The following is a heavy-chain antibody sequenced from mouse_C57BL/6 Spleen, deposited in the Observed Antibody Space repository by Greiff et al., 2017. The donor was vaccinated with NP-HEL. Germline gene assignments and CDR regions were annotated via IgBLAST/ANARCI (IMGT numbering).Heavy chain of an antibody. CDR1: GFSFNTYA. CDR2: IRSKSNNYAT. V-gene: IGHV10-1*01. J-gene: IGHJ2*01. Sequence: EVHLVESGGGLVQPKGSLKLSCAASGFSFNTYAMNWVRQAPGKGLEWVARIRSKSNNYATYYADSVKDRFTISRDDSESMLYLQMNNLKTEDTAMYYCVRHGIYFDYWGQGTTLTVSS. CDR3: VRHGIYFDY.